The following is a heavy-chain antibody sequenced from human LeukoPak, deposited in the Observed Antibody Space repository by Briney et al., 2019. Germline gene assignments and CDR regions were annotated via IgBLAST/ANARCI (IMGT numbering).Heavy chain of an antibody. CDR2: FSDSGAYK. J-gene: IGHJ4*02. CDR1: GFTFDRND. Sequence: GGSLRLSCAASGFTFDRNDMSWVRQAPGKGLEWVSAFSDSGAYKHYADSVRGRFTISRDESESTLYLQMSSLRADDTAVYYCARVTWEAVPGTGPLGTHYWGQGILVTVSS. CDR3: ARVTWEAVPGTGPLGTHY. V-gene: IGHV3-23*01. D-gene: IGHD6-19*01.